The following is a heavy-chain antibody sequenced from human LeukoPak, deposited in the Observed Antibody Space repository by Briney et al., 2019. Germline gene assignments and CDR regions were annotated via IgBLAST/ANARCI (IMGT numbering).Heavy chain of an antibody. Sequence: ASVTVSCKASGYTFTSYGISRGGQAPGQGVEWMGWISAYNGNTNYAQKLQGRVTMTTDTSTSTAYMELRSLRSDDTAVYYCASDMAHDSSGYHYFDYWGQGTLVTVSS. CDR1: GYTFTSYG. CDR3: ASDMAHDSSGYHYFDY. V-gene: IGHV1-18*01. D-gene: IGHD3-22*01. J-gene: IGHJ4*02. CDR2: ISAYNGNT.